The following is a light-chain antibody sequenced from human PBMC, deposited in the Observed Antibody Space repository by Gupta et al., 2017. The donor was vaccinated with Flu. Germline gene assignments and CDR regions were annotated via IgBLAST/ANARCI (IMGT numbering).Light chain of an antibody. V-gene: IGKV1-9*01. CDR1: QGVGNY. J-gene: IGKJ5*01. CDR2: STS. CDR3: QQLNTYPIT. Sequence: DIQLTQSPSFLSASVGDRVTVTCRASQGVGNYLAWYQQKPGKAPNLLLYSTSTLQSGVPSRFSGSGSGTEFTLTISSLQPEDFATYYCQQLNTYPITFGQGTRLDIK.